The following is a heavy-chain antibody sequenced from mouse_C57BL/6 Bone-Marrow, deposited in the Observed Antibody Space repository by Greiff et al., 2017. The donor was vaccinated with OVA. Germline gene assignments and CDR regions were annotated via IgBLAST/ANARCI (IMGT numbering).Heavy chain of an antibody. CDR3: ARERVLGAMDY. Sequence: QVQLQQSGAELVRPGTSVKVSCKASGYAFTNYLIEWVKQRPGQGLEWIGVINPGSGGTNYNEKFKGKATLTADKSSSTAYMQLSSLTSEDSAVYFCARERVLGAMDYWGQGTSVTVSS. CDR1: GYAFTNYL. CDR2: INPGSGGT. V-gene: IGHV1-54*01. J-gene: IGHJ4*01.